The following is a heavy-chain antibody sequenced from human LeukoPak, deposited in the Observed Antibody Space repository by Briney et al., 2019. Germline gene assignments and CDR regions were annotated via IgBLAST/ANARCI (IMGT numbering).Heavy chain of an antibody. CDR2: INHSGST. V-gene: IGHV4-34*01. J-gene: IGHJ6*03. CDR3: ARLYYDSSGSQTAYYYYMDV. Sequence: SETLSLTCAVYGGSFSGFHWNWIRQPPGKGPEWIGDINHSGSTHYNLSLTSRVTISVDPSKNQFSLNLTSVTAADTAVYYCARLYYDSSGSQTAYYYYMDVWGKGTTVTISS. CDR1: GGSFSGFH. D-gene: IGHD3-22*01.